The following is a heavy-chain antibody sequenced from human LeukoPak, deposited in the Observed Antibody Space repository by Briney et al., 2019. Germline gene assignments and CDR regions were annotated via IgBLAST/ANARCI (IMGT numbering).Heavy chain of an antibody. CDR3: AKVLYLYYYGSGSYLDY. J-gene: IGHJ4*02. D-gene: IGHD3-10*01. CDR1: GFTFSSYA. CDR2: ISGSGGST. V-gene: IGHV3-23*01. Sequence: GGSLRLSCAASGFTFSSYAMSWVRQAPGKGLEWVSAISGSGGSTYYADSVKGRFTISRDNSKNTLYLQMNSLRAEDTAVHYCAKVLYLYYYGSGSYLDYWGQGTLVTVSS.